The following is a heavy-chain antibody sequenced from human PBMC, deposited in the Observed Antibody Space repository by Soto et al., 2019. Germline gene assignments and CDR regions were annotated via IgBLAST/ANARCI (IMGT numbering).Heavy chain of an antibody. V-gene: IGHV4-34*01. CDR1: GGSFSGYY. J-gene: IGHJ6*02. CDR3: ARARIAVAGVGTHYYYGMDV. Sequence: QVQLQQWGAGLLKPSETLSLTCAVYGGSFSGYYWSWIRQPPGKGLEWIGEINHSGSTNYNPSLKSRVTISVDTSKNQFSLKLSSVTAADTAVYSCARARIAVAGVGTHYYYGMDVWGQGTTVTVSS. CDR2: INHSGST. D-gene: IGHD6-19*01.